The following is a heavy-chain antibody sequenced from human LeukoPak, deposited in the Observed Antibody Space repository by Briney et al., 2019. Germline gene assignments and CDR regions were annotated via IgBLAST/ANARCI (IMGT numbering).Heavy chain of an antibody. Sequence: SETLSLTCTVSGGSISSGSYYWRWIRQPAGTGLEWIGRIYTSGSTKYNPSLKSRVTISVDTSKNQFSLKLSSVTAADTAVYYCARETYYYDSSGHDYWGQGTLVTVSS. D-gene: IGHD3-22*01. J-gene: IGHJ4*02. CDR3: ARETYYYDSSGHDY. V-gene: IGHV4-61*02. CDR1: GGSISSGSYY. CDR2: IYTSGST.